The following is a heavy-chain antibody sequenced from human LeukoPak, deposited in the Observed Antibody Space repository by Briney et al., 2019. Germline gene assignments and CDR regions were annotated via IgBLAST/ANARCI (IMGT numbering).Heavy chain of an antibody. Sequence: PSETLSLTCTVSGGTISSYYWSWIRQPPGKGLEWIGYIYTSGSTNYNPSLKSRVTISVDTSKNQFSLKLSSVTAADTAVYYCARRKRYFGWFDPWGQGTLVTVSS. V-gene: IGHV4-4*09. J-gene: IGHJ5*02. CDR2: IYTSGST. D-gene: IGHD1-14*01. CDR1: GGTISSYY. CDR3: ARRKRYFGWFDP.